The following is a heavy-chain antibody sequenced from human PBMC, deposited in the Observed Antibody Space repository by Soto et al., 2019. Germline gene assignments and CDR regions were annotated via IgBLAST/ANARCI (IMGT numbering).Heavy chain of an antibody. J-gene: IGHJ4*02. CDR2: ISYDGSNK. CDR1: GFTFSSYA. CDR3: ARAAVFGYSYGYVDY. V-gene: IGHV3-30-3*01. Sequence: GGSLRLSCAASGFTFSSYAMHWVRQAPGKGLEWVAVISYDGSNKYYADSVKGRFTISRDNSKNTLYLQMNSLRAEDTAVYYCARAAVFGYSYGYVDYWGQGTLVTVSS. D-gene: IGHD5-18*01.